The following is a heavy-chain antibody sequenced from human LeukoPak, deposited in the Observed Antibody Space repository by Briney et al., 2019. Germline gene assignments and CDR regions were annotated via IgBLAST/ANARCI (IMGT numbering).Heavy chain of an antibody. Sequence: GESLKISCKGSGYSFTNYWIGWVRQMPGKGLEWVGLIYPGDSNTGYSPSFQGQVTISADKSISTAYLQWSSLKASDTAIYYCARSHYCALDVWGQGTTVTVSS. CDR3: ARSHYCALDV. V-gene: IGHV5-51*01. CDR2: IYPGDSNT. J-gene: IGHJ6*02. CDR1: GYSFTNYW.